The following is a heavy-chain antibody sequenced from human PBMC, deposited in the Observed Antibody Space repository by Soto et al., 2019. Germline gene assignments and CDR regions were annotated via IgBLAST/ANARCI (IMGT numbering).Heavy chain of an antibody. CDR3: ARDSTDGGPYYYYGMDV. CDR1: GYSISSGYY. J-gene: IGHJ6*02. CDR2: IYHSGST. D-gene: IGHD2-15*01. Sequence: LSLTCAVSGYSISSGYYWGWIRQPPGKGLERIGSIYHSGSTYYNPSLKSRVTTSVDTSKNQFSLKLSSVTAADTAVYYCARDSTDGGPYYYYGMDVWGQGTTVTVSS. V-gene: IGHV4-38-2*02.